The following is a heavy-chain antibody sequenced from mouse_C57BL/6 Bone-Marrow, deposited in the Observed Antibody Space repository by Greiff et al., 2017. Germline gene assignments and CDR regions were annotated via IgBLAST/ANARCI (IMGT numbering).Heavy chain of an antibody. CDR3: ARSYDYDQGVYAMDY. D-gene: IGHD2-4*01. CDR2: IYPSDSET. CDR1: GYTFTSYW. V-gene: IGHV1-52*01. J-gene: IGHJ4*01. Sequence: QVQLQQPGAELVRPGSSVKLSCKASGYTFTSYWMHWVKQRPIQGLEWIGNIYPSDSETHYNQKFKDKATLTVDKSSSTAYMQLSSLTSEDSAVYYCARSYDYDQGVYAMDYWGQGTSVTVSS.